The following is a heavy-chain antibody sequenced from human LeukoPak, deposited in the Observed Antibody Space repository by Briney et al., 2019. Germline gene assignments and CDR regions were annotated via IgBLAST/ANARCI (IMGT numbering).Heavy chain of an antibody. CDR2: MNPNSGNT. V-gene: IGHV1-8*03. CDR1: GYTFTSYD. J-gene: IGHJ5*02. Sequence: ASVKVSCKASGYTFTSYDINWVRQATGQGLEWMGWMNPNSGNTGYAQKFQGRVTITRNTSISTAYMELSSLRSEDTAVYYCARGVAARRGYKKNWFDPWGQGTLVTVSS. CDR3: ARGVAARRGYKKNWFDP. D-gene: IGHD5-18*01.